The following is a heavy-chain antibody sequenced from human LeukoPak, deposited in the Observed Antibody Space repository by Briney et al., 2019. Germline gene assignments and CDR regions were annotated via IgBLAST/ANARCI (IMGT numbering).Heavy chain of an antibody. CDR3: AKGSSGYFVDL. D-gene: IGHD3-22*01. Sequence: GGSLRLSCAASGFTFNDYGLIWVRQAPGKGLEWVSAISNDGGGTNYADFVKGRFTISRDNSKNTLFLQMNSLRAEDTALYYCAKGSSGYFVDLWGQGTLVTVSS. CDR1: GFTFNDYG. J-gene: IGHJ5*02. CDR2: ISNDGGGT. V-gene: IGHV3-23*01.